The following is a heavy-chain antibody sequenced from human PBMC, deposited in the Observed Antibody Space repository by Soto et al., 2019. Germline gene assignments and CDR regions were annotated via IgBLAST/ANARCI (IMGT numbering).Heavy chain of an antibody. CDR2: ISGSGGST. V-gene: IGHV3-23*01. CDR3: AKHLYGEGAGDY. CDR1: GFTFSSYA. D-gene: IGHD3-16*01. J-gene: IGHJ4*02. Sequence: EVQLLESGGGLVQPGGSLRLSCAASGFTFSSYAMSWVRQAPGKGLEWVSAISGSGGSTYYADSVKGRFTISRDNSKNPLYLQMNSLRAEDTAVYYCAKHLYGEGAGDYWGQGTLVTVSS.